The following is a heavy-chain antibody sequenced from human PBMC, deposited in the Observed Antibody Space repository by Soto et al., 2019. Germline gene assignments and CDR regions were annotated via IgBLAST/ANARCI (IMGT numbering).Heavy chain of an antibody. CDR3: AKLTTLDYYYYYGMDV. V-gene: IGHV3-23*01. D-gene: IGHD1-1*01. CDR2: ISGSGGST. CDR1: GFTFSSYA. Sequence: GGSLRLSCAASGFTFSSYAMSWVRQAPGKGLEWVSAISGSGGSTYYADSVKGRFTISRDNSKNTLYLQMNSLRAEDTAVYYCAKLTTLDYYYYYGMDVWGQGTTVTVSS. J-gene: IGHJ6*02.